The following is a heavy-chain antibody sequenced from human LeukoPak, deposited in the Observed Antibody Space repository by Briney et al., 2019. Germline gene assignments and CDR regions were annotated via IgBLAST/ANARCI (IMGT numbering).Heavy chain of an antibody. D-gene: IGHD5-18*01. J-gene: IGHJ4*02. Sequence: SETLSLTCTVYGGSFSGYYWSWLRQPPGKGLEWIGEINHSGSTNYNPSLKSRVTISVDTSKNQFSLKLSSVTAADTAVYYCARLRGYSYGTRGYYFDYWGQGTLVTVSS. CDR1: GGSFSGYY. CDR3: ARLRGYSYGTRGYYFDY. CDR2: INHSGST. V-gene: IGHV4-34*01.